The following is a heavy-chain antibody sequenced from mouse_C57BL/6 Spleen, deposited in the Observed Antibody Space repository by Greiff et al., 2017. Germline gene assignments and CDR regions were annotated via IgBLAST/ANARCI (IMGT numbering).Heavy chain of an antibody. Sequence: VQLQQSGAELVRPGSSVKLSCKASGYTFTSYWMDWVKQRPGQGLEWIGNIYPSDSETHYNQKFKDKATLTVDKSSSTAYMQLSRLTSEDSAVYCCARWYGSLFDYGGKGTTLTVSS. J-gene: IGHJ2*01. D-gene: IGHD1-1*01. CDR3: ARWYGSLFDY. CDR2: IYPSDSET. V-gene: IGHV1-61*01. CDR1: GYTFTSYW.